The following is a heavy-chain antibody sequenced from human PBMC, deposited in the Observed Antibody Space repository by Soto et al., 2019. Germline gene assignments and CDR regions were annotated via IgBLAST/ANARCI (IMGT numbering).Heavy chain of an antibody. V-gene: IGHV3-21*01. D-gene: IGHD2-2*01. CDR3: ARDLMDCSSTSCWYYYYGMDV. CDR2: ISSSSSYI. J-gene: IGHJ6*02. Sequence: PGGSLRLSCAASGFTFSNYSMNWVRQAPGKGLEWVSSISSSSSYIYYADSVKGRFTISRDIAKKSLYMQMNSLRAEDTAVSYWARDLMDCSSTSCWYYYYGMDVWGQGTTVTVSS. CDR1: GFTFSNYS.